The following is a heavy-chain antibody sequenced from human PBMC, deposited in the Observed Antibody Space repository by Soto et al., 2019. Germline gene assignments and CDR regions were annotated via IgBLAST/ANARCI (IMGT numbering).Heavy chain of an antibody. CDR2: ISYDGSYQ. J-gene: IGHJ3*01. V-gene: IGHV3-30*18. D-gene: IGHD1-7*01. CDR1: GFTFSSDG. Sequence: QVQLVESGGGVVQPGRSLRLSCAASGFTFSSDGMHWFRQAPGKGLEWVAVISYDGSYQYYVDSVKGRFTISRDNSKNTLYLQMNSLRADDTAVYYCAKDEISKTIRGDAFNFWGQGTMVTVSS. CDR3: AKDEISKTIRGDAFNF.